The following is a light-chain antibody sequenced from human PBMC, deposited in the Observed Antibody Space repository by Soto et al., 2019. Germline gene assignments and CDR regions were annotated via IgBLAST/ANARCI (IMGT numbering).Light chain of an antibody. CDR3: QQSYSSPRT. CDR1: SKIGTY. Sequence: DFKITQYQPSLSESEGDRVPITFRAGSKIGTYLNWYQQRPGKAPSLLIYPASNLQSEVPSRFSGSGSGTDFTLTITSLQPEDFASYYCQQSYSSPRTFGGGTKVEIK. V-gene: IGKV1-39*01. CDR2: PAS. J-gene: IGKJ4*01.